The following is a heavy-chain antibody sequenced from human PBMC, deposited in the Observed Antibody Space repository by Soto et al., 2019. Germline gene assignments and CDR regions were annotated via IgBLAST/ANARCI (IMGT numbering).Heavy chain of an antibody. Sequence: QVQLVQSGPEVKKPGSSVKVSCKASGDTFNSYVITWVRQAPGQGLEWLGGIITAFGTTSYAQNFQDRLTITADEAATTDHMELSSLTSDDPAMYYCTRPYGYTFGGSLDNWGQGTLVTVSS. CDR1: GDTFNSYV. D-gene: IGHD5-18*01. J-gene: IGHJ4*02. CDR2: IITAFGTT. CDR3: TRPYGYTFGGSLDN. V-gene: IGHV1-69*01.